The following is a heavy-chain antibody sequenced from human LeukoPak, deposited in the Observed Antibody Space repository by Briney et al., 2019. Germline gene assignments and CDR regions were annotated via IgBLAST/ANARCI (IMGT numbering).Heavy chain of an antibody. J-gene: IGHJ4*02. CDR3: ASRGDYGDSVWFDY. Sequence: SETLSLTCSVSGYSISNAYYWGWIRQPPGKGLEWIGSIYYSGSIFYNPSLKSRVTISIDTSKNHFSLKLSSVTAADTAVYYCASRGDYGDSVWFDYWGQGSLVTVSS. V-gene: IGHV4-38-2*02. CDR2: IYYSGSI. D-gene: IGHD4-17*01. CDR1: GYSISNAYY.